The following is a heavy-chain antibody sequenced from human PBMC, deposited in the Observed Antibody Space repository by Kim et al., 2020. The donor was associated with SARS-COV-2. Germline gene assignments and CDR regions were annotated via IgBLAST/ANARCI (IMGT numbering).Heavy chain of an antibody. J-gene: IGHJ4*02. V-gene: IGHV3-23*01. Sequence: GGSLRLSCTTSGFRFSDYAMYWVRQPPGKGLEWVSLMSGSGEEIYYAESVKGRFTVSRDNSKNPLHLQMDSLRGEATALYYCATLTRTSVVDYWGPGTL. CDR1: GFRFSDYA. D-gene: IGHD2-2*01. CDR2: MSGSGEEI. CDR3: ATLTRTSVVDY.